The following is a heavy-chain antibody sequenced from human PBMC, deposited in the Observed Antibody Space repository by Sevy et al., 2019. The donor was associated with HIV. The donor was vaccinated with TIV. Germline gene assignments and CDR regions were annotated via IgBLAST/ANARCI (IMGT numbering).Heavy chain of an antibody. CDR1: GDSITSNNYY. CDR3: ARHRTYGGRGYFPYYFDS. CDR2: VYYSGSA. D-gene: IGHD3-22*01. V-gene: IGHV4-39*01. J-gene: IGHJ4*02. Sequence: SETLSLSCTVSGDSITSNNYYWGWIRQPPGKGLEWIGSVYYSGSAYYNPSLKSRLAWSIDTATNGFSLRLTSVTAADMGVYHCARHRTYGGRGYFPYYFDSWGQGTLVTVSS.